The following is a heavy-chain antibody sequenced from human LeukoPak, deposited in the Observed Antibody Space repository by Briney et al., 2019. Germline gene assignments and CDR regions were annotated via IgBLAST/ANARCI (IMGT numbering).Heavy chain of an antibody. D-gene: IGHD4-23*01. CDR1: GFTFSSYA. Sequence: GGSLRLSCAASGFTFSSYAMHWVRQAPGKGLEWVAFIRYDGSNKYYADSVKGRFTISRDNSKNTLYLQMNSLRAEDTAVYYCAKSYGGNSRVSYFDYWGQGTLVTVSS. CDR3: AKSYGGNSRVSYFDY. J-gene: IGHJ4*02. V-gene: IGHV3-30*02. CDR2: IRYDGSNK.